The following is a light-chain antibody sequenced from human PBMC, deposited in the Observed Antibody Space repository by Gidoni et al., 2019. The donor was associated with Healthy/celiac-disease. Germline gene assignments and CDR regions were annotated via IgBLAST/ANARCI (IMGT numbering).Light chain of an antibody. Sequence: DIVLTQSPGTLSLSPGERATLSCRASQSVSSSYLAWYQQKPGQAPRLLIYGASSRATGIPDRFSGSGSGTDFTLTISRLEPEDFAVYYCQQYGYTFGQGTKLEIK. CDR1: QSVSSSY. V-gene: IGKV3-20*01. CDR3: QQYGYT. CDR2: GAS. J-gene: IGKJ2*01.